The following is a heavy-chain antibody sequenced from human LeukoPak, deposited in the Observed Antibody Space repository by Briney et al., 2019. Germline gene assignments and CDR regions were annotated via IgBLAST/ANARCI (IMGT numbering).Heavy chain of an antibody. CDR1: GFTFSFYS. Sequence: PGGSLRLSCAASGFTFSFYSMNWVRQAPGKGLEWVSSMSVSSGLIYYADSVKGRFTVSRDNAKNSLYLQMNSLRAEDTAVYYCGREFGGSAAGAGYWCQVTLVNVSS. CDR3: GREFGGSAAGAGY. V-gene: IGHV3-21*01. D-gene: IGHD3-10*01. J-gene: IGHJ4*02. CDR2: MSVSSGLI.